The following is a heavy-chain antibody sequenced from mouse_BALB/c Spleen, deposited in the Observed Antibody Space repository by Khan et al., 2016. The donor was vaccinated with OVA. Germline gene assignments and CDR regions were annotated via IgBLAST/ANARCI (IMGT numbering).Heavy chain of an antibody. V-gene: IGHV3-8*02. D-gene: IGHD2-14*01. CDR3: ARSTYRYAFVY. J-gene: IGHJ3*01. CDR2: IIYTGYT. CDR1: GDSITTGY. Sequence: EVQLQESGPSLVKPSQTLSLTCSVTGDSITTGYWNWIRKFPGNKLEYMGYIIYTGYTYYNPSLKSRISITRHTSNNQYYLQLNSVTDEDTATYXGARSTYRYAFVYWGQGTLVTVSA.